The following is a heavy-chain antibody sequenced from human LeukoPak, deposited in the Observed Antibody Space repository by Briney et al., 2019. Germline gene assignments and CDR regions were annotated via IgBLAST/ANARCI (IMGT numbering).Heavy chain of an antibody. V-gene: IGHV4-59*01. Sequence: SETLSLTCTVSGGSISSYYWSWIRQPPGKGLEWIGYIYYSGSTNYNSSLKSRVTISVDTSKNQFSLKLSSVTAADTAVYYCARSSYDSSGYYGFDYWGQGTLVTVSS. CDR1: GGSISSYY. CDR3: ARSSYDSSGYYGFDY. J-gene: IGHJ4*02. CDR2: IYYSGST. D-gene: IGHD3-22*01.